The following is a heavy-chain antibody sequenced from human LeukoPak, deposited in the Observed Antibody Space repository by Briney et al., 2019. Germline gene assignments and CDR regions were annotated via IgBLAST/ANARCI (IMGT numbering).Heavy chain of an antibody. V-gene: IGHV3-21*01. CDR1: GFSVRSNE. D-gene: IGHD3-22*01. CDR2: ISSSSSYI. CDR3: ARGTYYYDSSGYYLFDY. J-gene: IGHJ4*02. Sequence: GGSLRLSCAASGFSVRSNEMRCVRQAPGKGLEWVSSISSSSSYIYYADSVKGRFTISRDNAKNSLYLQMNSLRAEDTAVYYCARGTYYYDSSGYYLFDYWGQGTLVTVSS.